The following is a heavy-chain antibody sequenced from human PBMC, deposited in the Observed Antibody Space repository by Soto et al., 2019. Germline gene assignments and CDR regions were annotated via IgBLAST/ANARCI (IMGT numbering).Heavy chain of an antibody. Sequence: QVQLVESGGGLVEPRGSLRLSRAASGFTFSDYYMSWIRQAPGKGLEWLSYISSSGATIYYVDSVKGRFTISRDNAKKSLYLQMDSLRAEDTAVYYCARDGVLATGPIDYWGPGTLVTVSS. D-gene: IGHD5-12*01. CDR3: ARDGVLATGPIDY. CDR2: ISSSGATI. V-gene: IGHV3-11*01. CDR1: GFTFSDYY. J-gene: IGHJ4*02.